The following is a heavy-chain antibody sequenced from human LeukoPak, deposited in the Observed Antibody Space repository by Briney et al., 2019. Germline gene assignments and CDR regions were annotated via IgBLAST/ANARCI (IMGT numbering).Heavy chain of an antibody. Sequence: ASMKVSCKASGYTFTSYYMHWVRQAPGQGLEWMGIINPSGGSTSYAQKFQGRVTMTRDTSTSTVYMELSSLRSEDTAVYYCARVPTLYYYDSSGDRNWFYGMDVWGQGTTVTVSS. V-gene: IGHV1-46*01. D-gene: IGHD3-22*01. CDR1: GYTFTSYY. CDR2: INPSGGST. J-gene: IGHJ6*02. CDR3: ARVPTLYYYDSSGDRNWFYGMDV.